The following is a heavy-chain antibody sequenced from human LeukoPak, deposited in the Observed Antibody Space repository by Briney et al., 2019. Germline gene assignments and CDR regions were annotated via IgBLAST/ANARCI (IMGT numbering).Heavy chain of an antibody. CDR1: GGSISSGGYS. Sequence: PSETLSLTCAVSGGSISSGGYSWSWIRQPPGKGLEWIRYIYYSGRTYYNPSLKSRVTISVDTYKNPFSLKLSSVTAAHTAVYYCARGAMAVWYFDYWGQGTLVTVS. CDR2: IYYSGRT. V-gene: IGHV4-30-4*07. D-gene: IGHD5-18*01. CDR3: ARGAMAVWYFDY. J-gene: IGHJ4*02.